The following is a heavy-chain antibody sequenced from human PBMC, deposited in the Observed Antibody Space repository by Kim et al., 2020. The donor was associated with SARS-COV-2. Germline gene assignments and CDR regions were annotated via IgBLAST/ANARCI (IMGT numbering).Heavy chain of an antibody. CDR3: AKGPYCSSTSCYYFWFPRVAYFDY. CDR1: GFTFSSYA. Sequence: GGSLRLSCAASGFTFSSYAMSWVRQAPGKGLEWVSAISGSGGSTYYADSVKGRFTISRDNSKNTLYLQMNSLRAEDTAVYYCAKGPYCSSTSCYYFWFPRVAYFDYWGQGTLVTVSS. D-gene: IGHD2-2*01. J-gene: IGHJ4*02. V-gene: IGHV3-23*01. CDR2: ISGSGGST.